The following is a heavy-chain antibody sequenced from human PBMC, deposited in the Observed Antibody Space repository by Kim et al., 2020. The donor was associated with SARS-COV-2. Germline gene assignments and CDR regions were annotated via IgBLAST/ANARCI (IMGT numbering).Heavy chain of an antibody. CDR2: IYWDDDK. Sequence: SGPTLVKPTQTLTLTCTFSGFSLSTSGVGVGWIRQPPGKALEWLALIYWDDDKRYSPSLKSRPTITKDTSKNQVVLTMTNMDPVDTATYYCAHRGANWNGPYFDDWGQGTMVTVSS. V-gene: IGHV2-5*02. D-gene: IGHD1-20*01. CDR1: GFSLSTSGVG. CDR3: AHRGANWNGPYFDD. J-gene: IGHJ4*02.